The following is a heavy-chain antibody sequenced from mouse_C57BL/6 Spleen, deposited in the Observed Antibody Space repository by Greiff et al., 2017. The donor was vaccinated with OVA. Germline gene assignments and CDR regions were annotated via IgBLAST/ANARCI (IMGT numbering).Heavy chain of an antibody. D-gene: IGHD2-2*01. CDR3: ARREGLSTMVTTVPFAY. CDR1: GYTFTGYW. J-gene: IGHJ3*01. Sequence: QVQLQQSGAELMKPGASVKLSCKATGYTFTGYWIEWVKQRPGHGLEWIGEILPGSGSTNYNEKFKGKATFTADTSSNTAYMQLSSLTTEDSAIYYCARREGLSTMVTTVPFAYWGQGTLVTVSA. V-gene: IGHV1-9*01. CDR2: ILPGSGST.